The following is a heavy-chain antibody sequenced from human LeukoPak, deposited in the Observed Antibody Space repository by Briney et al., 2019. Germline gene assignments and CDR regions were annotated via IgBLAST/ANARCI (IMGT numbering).Heavy chain of an antibody. CDR3: AKDPSRSSGWYQFEDY. J-gene: IGHJ4*02. V-gene: IGHV3-23*01. Sequence: GGSLRLSCEASGFTFSNYAMSWVRQAPGKGLEWVSAISGSGGSTYYADSVKGRFTISRDNSKNTLYLQMNSLRAEDTAVYYCAKDPSRSSGWYQFEDYWGQGTLVTVSS. D-gene: IGHD6-19*01. CDR2: ISGSGGST. CDR1: GFTFSNYA.